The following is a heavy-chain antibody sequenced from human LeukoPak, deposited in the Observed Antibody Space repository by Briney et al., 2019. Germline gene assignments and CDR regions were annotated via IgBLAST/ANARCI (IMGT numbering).Heavy chain of an antibody. CDR1: GGSISNYY. D-gene: IGHD2-21*02. Sequence: SETLSLTCTVSGGSISNYYWIWIRQPAGKGLEWIGRIFTDGSTNYNPSLKSRVTMSVDTSKNQISLRLSSATAADTAVYYCARWTSCGGDCHILDFWGQGVLVTVSS. V-gene: IGHV4-4*07. CDR2: IFTDGST. CDR3: ARWTSCGGDCHILDF. J-gene: IGHJ4*02.